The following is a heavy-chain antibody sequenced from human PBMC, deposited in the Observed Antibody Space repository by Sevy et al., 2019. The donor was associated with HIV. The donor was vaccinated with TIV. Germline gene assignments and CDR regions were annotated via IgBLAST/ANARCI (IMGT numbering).Heavy chain of an antibody. CDR3: ARRYSYGYVLVDLKESDQYYFDY. CDR1: GYSFTSYW. CDR2: IYPGDSDT. J-gene: IGHJ4*02. Sequence: GESLKISCKGSGYSFTSYWIGWVRQMPGKGLEWMGIIYPGDSDTRYSPSFQGQVTISADKSISTAYLQWSSLKASDTAMYYWARRYSYGYVLVDLKESDQYYFDYWGQGTLVTVSS. D-gene: IGHD5-18*01. V-gene: IGHV5-51*01.